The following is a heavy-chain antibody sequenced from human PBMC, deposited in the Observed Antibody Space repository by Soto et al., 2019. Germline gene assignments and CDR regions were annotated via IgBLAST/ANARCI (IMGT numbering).Heavy chain of an antibody. CDR2: INPAGGTT. J-gene: IGHJ6*03. V-gene: IGHV1-46*03. D-gene: IGHD2-2*01. CDR3: AMRSTAGAYYYMDV. Sequence: QVQLVQSGTEVKKPGASVKVSCKASGFTFTSYYMHWVRQAPGQGLEWMGIINPAGGTTTYAQSFQGRVTMTRDTSTSTVYMELSSLRSEDTAVYYCAMRSTAGAYYYMDVWGKGTTVTVSS. CDR1: GFTFTSYY.